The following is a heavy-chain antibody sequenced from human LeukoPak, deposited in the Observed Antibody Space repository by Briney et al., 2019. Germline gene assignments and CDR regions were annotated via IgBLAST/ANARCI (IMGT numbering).Heavy chain of an antibody. CDR3: ARAGAVGSIAAAAGPYGYYYGMDV. D-gene: IGHD6-13*01. J-gene: IGHJ6*02. V-gene: IGHV1-8*03. Sequence: VASVKVSCKASGYTFTSYDINWVRQATGQGLEWMGWMNPNSGNTGYAQKFQGRVTITRNTSISTAYMELSRLRSDDPAVYYCARAGAVGSIAAAAGPYGYYYGMDVWGQGTTVTVSS. CDR1: GYTFTSYD. CDR2: MNPNSGNT.